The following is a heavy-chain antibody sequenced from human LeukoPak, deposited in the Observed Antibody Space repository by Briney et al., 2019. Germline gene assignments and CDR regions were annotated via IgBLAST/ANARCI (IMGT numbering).Heavy chain of an antibody. CDR3: AKGYASSGENWFDS. V-gene: IGHV3-23*01. D-gene: IGHD3-10*01. Sequence: GGSLRLSCAASGFTFSYFAMTWVRQAPGKGLEWVSGVSGSGGTTYYADSVKGRFTISRDNSKNTLYLQMNSLRAEDTAIYYCAKGYASSGENWFDSWGQGTLVTVSS. CDR2: VSGSGGTT. J-gene: IGHJ5*01. CDR1: GFTFSYFA.